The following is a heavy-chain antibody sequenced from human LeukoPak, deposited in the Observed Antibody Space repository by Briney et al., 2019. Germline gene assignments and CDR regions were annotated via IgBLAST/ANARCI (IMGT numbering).Heavy chain of an antibody. CDR1: GFTFSSYA. D-gene: IGHD4-17*01. Sequence: GGSLRLSCSASGFTFSSYAMNWVRQAPGKGLEYVSAISSNGGTSYYADSVKGRCTISRDNSKNALYLQMSSLRAEDAAVYYCVKGDSDYETLYYYYYGMDAWGQGTTVTVSS. J-gene: IGHJ6*02. CDR3: VKGDSDYETLYYYYYGMDA. V-gene: IGHV3-64D*06. CDR2: ISSNGGTS.